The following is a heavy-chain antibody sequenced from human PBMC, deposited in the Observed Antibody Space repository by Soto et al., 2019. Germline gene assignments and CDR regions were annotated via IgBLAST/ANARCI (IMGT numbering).Heavy chain of an antibody. CDR1: GFTFSNYG. D-gene: IGHD3-22*01. J-gene: IGHJ4*02. Sequence: QVHLVESGGGVVQPGRSLRLSCEASGFTFSNYGTHWVRQAPGEGLEWVAHISYDGSNEHYTDSVKGRFTISRDNSKNMVFLHMNSLRPEDTAVYHCAKDTYFCDSSGYYVFDYWGQGTLVTVSS. CDR3: AKDTYFCDSSGYYVFDY. CDR2: ISYDGSNE. V-gene: IGHV3-30*18.